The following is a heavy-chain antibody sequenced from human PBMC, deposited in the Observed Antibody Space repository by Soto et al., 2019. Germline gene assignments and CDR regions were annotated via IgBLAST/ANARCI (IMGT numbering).Heavy chain of an antibody. CDR3: ATHRSGRFLEWLPEGSLGY. CDR2: FDPEDGET. CDR1: GYTLTDLS. D-gene: IGHD3-3*01. V-gene: IGHV1-24*01. Sequence: ASGKVSCKVSGYTLTDLSMQWVRQAPGKGLERMGGFDPEDGETIYAQKFQGRVTMTEDTATDTAYMELSSLRSEDTAVYYCATHRSGRFLEWLPEGSLGYWGQGTLVTVSS. J-gene: IGHJ4*02.